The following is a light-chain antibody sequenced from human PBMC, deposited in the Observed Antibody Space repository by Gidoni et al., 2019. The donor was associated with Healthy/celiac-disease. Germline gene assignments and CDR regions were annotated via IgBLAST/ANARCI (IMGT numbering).Light chain of an antibody. Sequence: DIQMTQSPSSLSASVGDRVTITCRASQSISSYLNWYQQKPGKAPKLLIYAASSLQSGVPSRLSGSGSGTDFTLTISSLQPEDFATYYCQQSYSTPPFTFGPGTKVEIK. CDR3: QQSYSTPPFT. V-gene: IGKV1-39*01. CDR1: QSISSY. J-gene: IGKJ3*01. CDR2: AAS.